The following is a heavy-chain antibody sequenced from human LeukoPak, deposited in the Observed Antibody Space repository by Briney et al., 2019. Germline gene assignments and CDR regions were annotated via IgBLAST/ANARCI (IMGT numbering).Heavy chain of an antibody. D-gene: IGHD4-17*01. CDR3: ARGGMTTVTTFHTTPFDY. CDR1: GGTFSSYA. V-gene: IGHV1-69*13. J-gene: IGHJ4*02. Sequence: SVKVSCKASGGTFSSYAISWVRQAPGQGREWMGGIIPIFGTANYAQKFQGRVTITADESTSTAYMELSSLRSEDTAVYYCARGGMTTVTTFHTTPFDYWGQGTLVTVSS. CDR2: IIPIFGTA.